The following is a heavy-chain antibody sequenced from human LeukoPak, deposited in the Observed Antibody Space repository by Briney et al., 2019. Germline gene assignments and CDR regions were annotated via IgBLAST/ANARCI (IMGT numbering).Heavy chain of an antibody. V-gene: IGHV4-34*01. CDR1: GGSFSGYY. J-gene: IGHJ4*02. Sequence: PSETLSLTCAVYGGSFSGYYWSWIRQPPGKGLEWIGEINHSGSTNYNPSLKSRVIISVDTSKNQFSLKLSSVTAADTAVYYCARGPRYYYGSGSYYFFDYWGQGTLVTVSS. CDR3: ARGPRYYYGSGSYYFFDY. CDR2: INHSGST. D-gene: IGHD3-10*01.